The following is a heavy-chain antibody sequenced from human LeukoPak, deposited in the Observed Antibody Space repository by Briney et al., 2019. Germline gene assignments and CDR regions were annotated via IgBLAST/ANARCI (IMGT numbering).Heavy chain of an antibody. CDR3: ARDGLSMVRGVIENY. CDR1: GFTFSDYY. CDR2: ISGSGSDM. D-gene: IGHD3-10*01. Sequence: GGSLRLSCAASGFTFSDYYMSWIRQAPGKGLEWLAYISGSGSDMYYADSVKGRFTISRDNAKNSLYLQMNSLRAEDTAVYYCARDGLSMVRGVIENYWGQGTLVTVSS. V-gene: IGHV3-11*04. J-gene: IGHJ4*02.